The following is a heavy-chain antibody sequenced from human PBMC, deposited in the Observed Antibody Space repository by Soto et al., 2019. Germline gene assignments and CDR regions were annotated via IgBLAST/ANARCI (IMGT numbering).Heavy chain of an antibody. CDR1: GFTFSSYW. Sequence: EVQLVESGGGLVQPGGSLRLSCAASGFTFSSYWMSWVRQAPGKGLEWVANIKQDGSEKYYVDSVKGRFTISRDNAKNSLYLQMNSLRAEETAVYYCARGDIVVVPAAYNWFDPWGQGTLVTVSS. CDR2: IKQDGSEK. V-gene: IGHV3-7*01. CDR3: ARGDIVVVPAAYNWFDP. J-gene: IGHJ5*02. D-gene: IGHD2-2*01.